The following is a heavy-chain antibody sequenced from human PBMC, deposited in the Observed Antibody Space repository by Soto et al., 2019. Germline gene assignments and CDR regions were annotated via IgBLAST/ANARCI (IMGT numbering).Heavy chain of an antibody. D-gene: IGHD6-13*01. J-gene: IGHJ4*02. V-gene: IGHV3-7*05. CDR3: ARGWYSSSWYPSY. Sequence: GGSLRLSCAASGFTCSGYWMSWVRQAPGKGLEWVANIKQDGSEKYYVDSVKGRFTISRDNAKNSLYLQMNSLRAEDTAVYYCARGWYSSSWYPSYWGQGTLVTVSS. CDR1: GFTCSGYW. CDR2: IKQDGSEK.